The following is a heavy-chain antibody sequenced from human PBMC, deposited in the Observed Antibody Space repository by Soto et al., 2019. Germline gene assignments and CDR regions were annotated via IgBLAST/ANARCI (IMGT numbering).Heavy chain of an antibody. CDR1: GYTFTIYG. J-gene: IGHJ3*02. CDR3: ARDRSSITMIVVVITPDAFDI. Sequence: GASVKDSCKASGYTFTIYGISWVRQAPGQGLEWMGWISAYNGNTNYAQKLQGRVTMTTDTSTSTAYMELRSLRSDDTAVYYCARDRSSITMIVVVITPDAFDIWGQGTMVTVSS. V-gene: IGHV1-18*01. D-gene: IGHD3-22*01. CDR2: ISAYNGNT.